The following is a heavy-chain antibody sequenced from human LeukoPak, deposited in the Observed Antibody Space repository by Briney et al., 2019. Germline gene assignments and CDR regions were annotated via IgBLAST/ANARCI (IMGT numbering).Heavy chain of an antibody. J-gene: IGHJ3*02. D-gene: IGHD3-16*01. CDR2: IYYSGST. CDR3: AGGGLRLRAFDI. V-gene: IGHV4-59*01. Sequence: SETLSLTCTVSGGSISSYYWSWIRQPPGKGLEWIGYIYYSGSTNYNPSLKSRVTISVDTSKDQFSLKLSSVTAADTAVYYCAGGGLRLRAFDIWGQGTMVTVSS. CDR1: GGSISSYY.